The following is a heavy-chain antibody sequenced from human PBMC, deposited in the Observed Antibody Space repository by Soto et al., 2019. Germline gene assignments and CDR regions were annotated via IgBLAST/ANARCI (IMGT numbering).Heavy chain of an antibody. V-gene: IGHV4-39*01. Sequence: SETLSLTCTVSGVYIIGSGFHWACKSQPPGKGLEWIGSIYYSGTANYSPSLKSRLAIDVDTSKNQFSLRLSSVTAADTAVYYCATRSGDYVGWFDPWGQGTRVTVSS. CDR3: ATRSGDYVGWFDP. D-gene: IGHD4-17*01. CDR2: IYYSGTA. CDR1: GVYIIGSGFH. J-gene: IGHJ5*02.